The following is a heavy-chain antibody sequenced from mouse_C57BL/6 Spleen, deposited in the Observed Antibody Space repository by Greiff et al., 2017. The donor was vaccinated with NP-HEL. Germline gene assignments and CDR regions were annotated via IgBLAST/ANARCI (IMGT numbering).Heavy chain of an antibody. V-gene: IGHV1-69*01. D-gene: IGHD1-1*01. CDR1: GYTFTSYW. CDR2: IDPSDSYT. J-gene: IGHJ2*01. Sequence: QVQLQQPGAELVMPGASVKLSCKASGYTFTSYWMHWVKQRPGQGLEWIGEIDPSDSYTNYNQKFKGKSTLTVDKSSSTAYMQLSSLTSEDSAVYYCARGGTVVATDYFDYWGQGTTLTVSS. CDR3: ARGGTVVATDYFDY.